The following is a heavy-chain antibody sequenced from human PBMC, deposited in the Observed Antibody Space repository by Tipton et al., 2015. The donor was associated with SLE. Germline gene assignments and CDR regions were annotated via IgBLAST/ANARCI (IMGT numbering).Heavy chain of an antibody. CDR1: GGSISSGGYY. J-gene: IGHJ2*01. D-gene: IGHD4-17*01. CDR2: IYYSGST. V-gene: IGHV4-31*03. Sequence: TLSTCTVSGGSISSGGYYWSWIRQHPGKGLEWIGYIYYSGSTYYNPSLKSRVTISVDTSKNQFSLKLSSVTAADTAVYYCARGHGDYWYFDLWGRGTLVTVSS. CDR3: ARGHGDYWYFDL.